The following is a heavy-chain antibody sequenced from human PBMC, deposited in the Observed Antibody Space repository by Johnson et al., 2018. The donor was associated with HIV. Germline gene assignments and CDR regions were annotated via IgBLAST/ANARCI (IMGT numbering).Heavy chain of an antibody. CDR1: GFTFDDYA. Sequence: QLVESGGGVVRPGGSLRLSCAASGFTFDDYAMSWVRQVPGEGLEWVSGINWNGGSTSYADSVKGRFSISRDNAKNSLYLQMNSLRAEDTALYYCARDLGIAVAGQIGYDAFDIWGQGTMVTVSS. V-gene: IGHV3-20*04. CDR3: ARDLGIAVAGQIGYDAFDI. D-gene: IGHD6-19*01. J-gene: IGHJ3*02. CDR2: INWNGGST.